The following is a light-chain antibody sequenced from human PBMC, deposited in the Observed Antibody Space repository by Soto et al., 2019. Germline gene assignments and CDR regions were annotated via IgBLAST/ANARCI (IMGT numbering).Light chain of an antibody. CDR1: SCDVGGYNY. J-gene: IGLJ2*01. Sequence: QSALTQPASVSGSPGQSITISCTGTSCDVGGYNYVSWYQQHPGKAPKVMIYDVSNRPSGVSNRFSGSKSGNTASLTISGLQAEDEADYYCSSYTSSSPVVFGGGTKVTVL. CDR3: SSYTSSSPVV. V-gene: IGLV2-14*03. CDR2: DVS.